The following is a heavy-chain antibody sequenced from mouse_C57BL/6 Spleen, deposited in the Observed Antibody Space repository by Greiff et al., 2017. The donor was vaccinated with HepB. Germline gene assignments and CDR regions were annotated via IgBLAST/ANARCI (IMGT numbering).Heavy chain of an antibody. V-gene: IGHV1-55*01. Sequence: QVQLQQSGAELVKPGASVKMSCKASGYTFTSYWITWVKQRPGQGLEWIGDIYPGSGSTNYNEKFKSKATLTVDTSSSTAYMQLSSLTSEDSAVYYCARFNYYGSYYAMDYWGQGTSVTVSS. CDR3: ARFNYYGSYYAMDY. CDR2: IYPGSGST. J-gene: IGHJ4*01. D-gene: IGHD1-1*01. CDR1: GYTFTSYW.